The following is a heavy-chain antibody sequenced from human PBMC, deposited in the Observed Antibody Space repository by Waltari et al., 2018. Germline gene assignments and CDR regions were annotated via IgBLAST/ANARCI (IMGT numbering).Heavy chain of an antibody. V-gene: IGHV1-45*02. D-gene: IGHD1-1*01. CDR3: ARSPLDSSGTTFES. CDR1: GYIFTFRS. CDR2: MTTDNGNT. Sequence: QMHLIQSAAEVKRTGSSVKVSCRASGYIFTFRSLHWVRQAPGQALEWMGWMTTDNGNTKYAQTFQDRVTFTRDGSLTMYRELRSLRSEDTAVYYCARSPLDSSGTTFESWGQGTKITVSS. J-gene: IGHJ4*02.